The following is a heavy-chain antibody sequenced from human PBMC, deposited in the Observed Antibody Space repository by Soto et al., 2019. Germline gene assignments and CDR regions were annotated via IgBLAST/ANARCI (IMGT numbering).Heavy chain of an antibody. CDR1: GFTFSSYN. V-gene: IGHV3-30-3*01. Sequence: QVQLVESGGGVVPPGGSLRVSCVASGFTFSSYNMHWVRQAPGEGLVWVAVISFDGANTFYADSVKGRFTISRDISRDTLYLQMSSLRDEDTAIYYCARDGYNRGGFDYWGQGTLVTVSS. D-gene: IGHD3-10*01. J-gene: IGHJ4*02. CDR3: ARDGYNRGGFDY. CDR2: ISFDGANT.